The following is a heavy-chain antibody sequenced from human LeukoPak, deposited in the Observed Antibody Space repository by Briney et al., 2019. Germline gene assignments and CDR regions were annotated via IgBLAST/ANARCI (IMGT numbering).Heavy chain of an antibody. CDR1: GGSISSGDYY. J-gene: IGHJ5*02. Sequence: SETLSLTCTVSGGSISSGDYYWSWIRQPPGKGLEWIGYNYYSGSTYYNPSLKSRVTISVDTSKNQFSLKLSSVTAADTAVYYCARVLYYGSGSYSNWFDPWGQGTLVTVSS. D-gene: IGHD3-10*01. CDR2: NYYSGST. CDR3: ARVLYYGSGSYSNWFDP. V-gene: IGHV4-30-4*01.